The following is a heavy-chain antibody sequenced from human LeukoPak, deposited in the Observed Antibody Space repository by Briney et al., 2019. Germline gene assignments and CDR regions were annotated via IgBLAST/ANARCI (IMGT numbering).Heavy chain of an antibody. CDR3: ARGAPTYSSGWSNWFDP. V-gene: IGHV1-46*01. CDR1: GYTFTSYY. Sequence: ASVKVSCKAAGYTFTSYYMHWVRQAPGQGLEWMGIINPSGGSTSYAQKFQGRVTMTMDTSTSTVYMELSSLRSEDTAVYYCARGAPTYSSGWSNWFDPWGQGTLVTVSS. D-gene: IGHD6-19*01. CDR2: INPSGGST. J-gene: IGHJ5*02.